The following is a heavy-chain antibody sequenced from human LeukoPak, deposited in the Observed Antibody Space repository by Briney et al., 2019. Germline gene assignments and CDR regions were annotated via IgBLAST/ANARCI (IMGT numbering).Heavy chain of an antibody. Sequence: GGSLRLSCAASGFTFTNYAMSWVRQAPGKGLEWVSGISGGGGSTYYADSVKGRFTISKDNSKNTLHLQMNSLRAEDTAVYYCARVVPADYGMDVWGQGTTVTVSS. J-gene: IGHJ6*02. V-gene: IGHV3-23*01. CDR1: GFTFTNYA. D-gene: IGHD2-2*01. CDR2: ISGGGGST. CDR3: ARVVPADYGMDV.